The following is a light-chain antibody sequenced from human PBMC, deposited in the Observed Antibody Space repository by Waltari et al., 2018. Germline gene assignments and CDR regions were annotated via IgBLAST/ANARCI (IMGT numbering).Light chain of an antibody. CDR2: RNN. CDR1: RSNIGSNY. Sequence: QSVLTQPPSASGTPGPRVTISCSGRRSNIGSNYGHWYHQLPETAPKLLIYRNNQRPAGVPDRFSGSKAGTSASLAVSGLRSEDEADYYFATWDDRLSGPGVFGGGTKLTVL. J-gene: IGLJ3*02. V-gene: IGLV1-47*01. CDR3: ATWDDRLSGPGV.